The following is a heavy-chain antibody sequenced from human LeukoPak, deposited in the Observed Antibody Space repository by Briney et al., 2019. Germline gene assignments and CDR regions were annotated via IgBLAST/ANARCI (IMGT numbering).Heavy chain of an antibody. V-gene: IGHV1-69*04. CDR2: IIPILGIA. J-gene: IGHJ5*02. CDR1: GGTFSSYA. D-gene: IGHD3-22*01. CDR3: AREHYDSSGYPRWFDP. Sequence: GASVKVSCKASGGTFSSYAISWVRQAPGQGLEWMGRIIPILGIANYAQKFQGRVTITADKSTSTAYMELSSLRSEDTAVYYCAREHYDSSGYPRWFDPWGQGTLVTVSS.